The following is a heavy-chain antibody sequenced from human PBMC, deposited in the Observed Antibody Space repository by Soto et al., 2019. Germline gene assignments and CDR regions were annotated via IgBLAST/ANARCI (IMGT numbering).Heavy chain of an antibody. CDR2: INWNGAYS. CDR3: ARVHSSGWYVEPYDA. J-gene: IGHJ3*01. Sequence: EVQLVESGGNLARPGESLRLSCAASGFKFDDYALHWVRQAPGKGPEWVSGINWNGAYSGYADSVKGRFTISRDNAGNSVYLQMDILRPEDTALYYCARVHSSGWYVEPYDAWGQGTMVTVSS. V-gene: IGHV3-9*01. D-gene: IGHD6-19*01. CDR1: GFKFDDYA.